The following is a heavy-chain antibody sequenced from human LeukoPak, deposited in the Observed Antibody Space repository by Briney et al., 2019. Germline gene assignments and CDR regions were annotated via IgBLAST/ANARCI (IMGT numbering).Heavy chain of an antibody. CDR2: IYYSGST. CDR1: GVSISSGGYY. CDR3: ARVVRSSWLFDY. V-gene: IGHV4-31*03. D-gene: IGHD6-13*01. Sequence: SETLSLTCSVSGVSISSGGYYWSWIRQHPGKGLEWIGYIYYSGSTYYNPSLKSRVTISVDTSKNQFSLKLSSVTAADTAVYYCARVVRSSWLFDYWGQGTLVTVSS. J-gene: IGHJ4*02.